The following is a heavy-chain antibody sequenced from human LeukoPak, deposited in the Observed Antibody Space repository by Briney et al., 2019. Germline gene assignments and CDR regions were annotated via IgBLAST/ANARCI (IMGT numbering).Heavy chain of an antibody. Sequence: GGSLRLSCAASGFTFSTYSMSWVRQAPGKGLDWVASINQDGSAEYYVDSVRGRFTISRHNAKNSLYLQVNSLRVDDTAVYYCVRLFGGVTTFDYWGQGTLVTVSS. CDR1: GFTFSTYS. D-gene: IGHD4-17*01. CDR3: VRLFGGVTTFDY. CDR2: INQDGSAE. V-gene: IGHV3-7*01. J-gene: IGHJ4*02.